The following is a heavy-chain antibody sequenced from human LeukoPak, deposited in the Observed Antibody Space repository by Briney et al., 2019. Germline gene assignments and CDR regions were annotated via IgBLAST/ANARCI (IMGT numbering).Heavy chain of an antibody. V-gene: IGHV3-23*01. J-gene: IGHJ4*02. CDR3: ATSYSSSSGPFDS. CDR1: RFTFKDYA. Sequence: PGGSLRLSCAASRFTFKDYAMNWVRQAPGKGLEWVSTISGSGTSTYYADSVKGRFTISRDNSRNTLHLQMDSLRADDTAVYYCATSYSSSSGPFDSWGQGTLVTVSS. D-gene: IGHD6-6*01. CDR2: ISGSGTST.